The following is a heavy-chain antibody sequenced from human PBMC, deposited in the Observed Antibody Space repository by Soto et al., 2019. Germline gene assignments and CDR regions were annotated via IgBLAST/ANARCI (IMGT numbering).Heavy chain of an antibody. J-gene: IGHJ6*02. CDR3: ARDQLGSGSYYYYYGMDV. CDR2: INPNSGGT. Sequence: ASVKVSCKASGYTFTGYYMHWVRQAPGQGLEWMGWINPNSGGTNYAQKFQGRVTMTRYTSISTAYMELSRLRSDDTAVYYCARDQLGSGSYYYYYGMDVWGQGTTVTVSS. V-gene: IGHV1-2*02. CDR1: GYTFTGYY. D-gene: IGHD3-10*01.